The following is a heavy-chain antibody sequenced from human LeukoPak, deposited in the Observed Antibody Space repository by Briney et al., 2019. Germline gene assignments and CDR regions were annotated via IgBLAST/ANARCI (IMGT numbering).Heavy chain of an antibody. CDR2: ISYDGSNK. CDR1: GFIFTNAW. J-gene: IGHJ4*02. D-gene: IGHD3-10*01. Sequence: GGSLRLSCAASGFIFTNAWMNWVRQAPGKGLEWVAVISYDGSNKYYADSVKGRFTISRDNSKNTLYLQMNSLRAEDTAVYYCAKDAPPGYFDYWGQGTLVTVSS. V-gene: IGHV3-30*18. CDR3: AKDAPPGYFDY.